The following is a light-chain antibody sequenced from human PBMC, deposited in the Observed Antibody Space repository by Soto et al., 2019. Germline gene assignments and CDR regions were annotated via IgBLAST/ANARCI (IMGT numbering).Light chain of an antibody. J-gene: IGKJ1*01. CDR2: DAS. Sequence: EIVMTQSPATLSVSPGERATLSCRASQSVSSYLAWYQQKPGQAPRLLIYDASNRATGIPARFSGSGFGTDFTLTISNLQPEDSATYYCQQGYNTFWTFGRGTKVDIK. V-gene: IGKV3-11*01. CDR3: QQGYNTFWT. CDR1: QSVSSY.